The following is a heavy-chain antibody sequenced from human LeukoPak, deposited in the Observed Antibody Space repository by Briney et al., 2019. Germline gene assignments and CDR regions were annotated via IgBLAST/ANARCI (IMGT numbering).Heavy chain of an antibody. CDR2: IYSGGST. D-gene: IGHD4-17*01. V-gene: IGHV3-53*04. Sequence: GGSLRLSCAASEFTVSSNYMSWVRQAPGKGLEWVSVIYSGGSTYYADSVKGRFTISRHNSKNTLYLQMNSLSGEDTAVYYCATIGGDYVSFDNWGQGTLVTVTS. CDR3: ATIGGDYVSFDN. CDR1: EFTVSSNY. J-gene: IGHJ4*02.